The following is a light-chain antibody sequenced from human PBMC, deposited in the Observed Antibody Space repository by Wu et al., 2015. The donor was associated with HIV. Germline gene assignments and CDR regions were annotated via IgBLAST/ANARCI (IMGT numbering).Light chain of an antibody. Sequence: EIVLTQSPGTLSLSPGERATLSCRASQSVRSDYLGWYQQRPGQAPRLLIYGASSRVTGIPDRFSGSGSGTDFTLTISRLEPEDFAVYYCQHYDPSSPWTFG. CDR1: QSVRSDY. J-gene: IGKJ1*01. CDR3: QHYDPSSPWT. CDR2: GAS. V-gene: IGKV3-20*01.